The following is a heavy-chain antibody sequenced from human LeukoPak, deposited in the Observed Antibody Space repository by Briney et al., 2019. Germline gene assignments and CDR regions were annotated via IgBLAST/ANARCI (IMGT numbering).Heavy chain of an antibody. V-gene: IGHV3-33*01. D-gene: IGHD3-10*01. CDR1: GFTFSSYG. Sequence: PGRSLRLSCAASGFTFSSYGMHWVRQAPGKGLEWVAVIWYDGSNKYYADSAKGRFTISRDNSKNTLYLQMNSLRAEDTAVYYCARRSGIYRPFDYWGQGTLVTVSS. CDR3: ARRSGIYRPFDY. J-gene: IGHJ4*02. CDR2: IWYDGSNK.